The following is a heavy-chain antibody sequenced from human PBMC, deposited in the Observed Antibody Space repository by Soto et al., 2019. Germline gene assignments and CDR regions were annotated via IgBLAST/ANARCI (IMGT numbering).Heavy chain of an antibody. Sequence: LRLSCAASGFTFSNAWMSWVRQAPGEGLQWVSTITDTGGDAKYADSVRGRFVISRDNSKKTLYLQMTSLTAEDSAMYFCARGSTDSYPGSRIFDFWGRGTLVTVSS. D-gene: IGHD3-10*01. V-gene: IGHV3-23*01. CDR2: ITDTGGDA. CDR1: GFTFSNAW. CDR3: ARGSTDSYPGSRIFDF. J-gene: IGHJ4*02.